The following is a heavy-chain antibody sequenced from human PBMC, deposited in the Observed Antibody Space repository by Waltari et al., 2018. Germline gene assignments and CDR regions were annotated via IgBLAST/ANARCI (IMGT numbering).Heavy chain of an antibody. J-gene: IGHJ4*02. Sequence: EVEVLESGGGLVRSGGSLRLSCAASGFTFSSHAMSWVRQAPGEGLKWVSGISGSGDTIYYADSVKGRFSISRDNSKNTVYLQMNSLRAEDTAVYYCAKDPNPLYCSGDSCYAYWGQGTLVTVSS. CDR1: GFTFSSHA. CDR2: ISGSGDTI. CDR3: AKDPNPLYCSGDSCYAY. V-gene: IGHV3-23*01. D-gene: IGHD2-15*01.